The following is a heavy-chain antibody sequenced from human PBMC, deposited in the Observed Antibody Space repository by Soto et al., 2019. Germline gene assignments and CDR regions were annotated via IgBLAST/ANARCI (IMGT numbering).Heavy chain of an antibody. CDR1: GGSISSYY. CDR2: IYDSGST. J-gene: IGHJ6*03. Sequence: SETLSLTCTVSGGSISSYYWSWIRQPPGKGLEWIGYIYDSGSTNYNPSLKSRVTISVDTSKNQFSLKLSSVTAADTAVYSCARHRWIFSYYYYMDVWGKGTTVTVSS. V-gene: IGHV4-59*01. D-gene: IGHD2-2*03. CDR3: ARHRWIFSYYYYMDV.